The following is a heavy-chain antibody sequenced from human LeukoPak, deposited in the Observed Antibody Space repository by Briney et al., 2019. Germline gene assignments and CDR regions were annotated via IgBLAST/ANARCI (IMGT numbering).Heavy chain of an antibody. V-gene: IGHV4-39*01. CDR1: GGSISSSSYY. J-gene: IGHJ4*02. CDR2: IDYSGST. CDR3: ATTVRGVSDY. Sequence: SETLSLTCSVSGGSISSSSYYWGWIRQPPGKRREWIGSIDYSGSTYYNPSLKSRVTISVDTSKYQFSLKLSSVTAADTAVYFCATTVRGVSDYWGQGTLVTVSS. D-gene: IGHD3-10*02.